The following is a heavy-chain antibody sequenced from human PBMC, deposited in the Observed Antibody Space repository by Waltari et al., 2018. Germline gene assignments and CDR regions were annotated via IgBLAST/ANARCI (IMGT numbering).Heavy chain of an antibody. CDR2: FNPSSGDT. V-gene: IGHV1-2*06. Sequence: QVQLVQSGAEVKRPGASVMVSCKASGYTLSGYYINWVRQAPGQGLEWMGRFNPSSGDTDYPQKFQGRVTMTRDTSINTAYLELTSLTSDDTAVYYCAKTGDFYSLEYWGQGSLVTVSS. CDR3: AKTGDFYSLEY. D-gene: IGHD3-3*01. J-gene: IGHJ4*02. CDR1: GYTLSGYY.